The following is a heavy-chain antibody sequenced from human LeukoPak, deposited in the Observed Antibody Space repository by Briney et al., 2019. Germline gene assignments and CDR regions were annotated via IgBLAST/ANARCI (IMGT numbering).Heavy chain of an antibody. D-gene: IGHD6-19*01. V-gene: IGHV4-31*03. Sequence: PSQTLSLTCTVSGGSISSGGYYWSWIRQHPGKGLEWIGYIYYSGSIYYNPSLKSRVTISVDTSKNQFSLKLSSVTAADTAVYYCARETGSGSGLNDAFDIWGQGTMVTVSS. CDR3: ARETGSGSGLNDAFDI. CDR2: IYYSGSI. CDR1: GGSISSGGYY. J-gene: IGHJ3*02.